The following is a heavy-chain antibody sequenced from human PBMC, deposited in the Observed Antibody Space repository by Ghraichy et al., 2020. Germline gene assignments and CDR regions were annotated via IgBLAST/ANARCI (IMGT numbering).Heavy chain of an antibody. CDR1: GGSISSYY. CDR2: IYYSGST. J-gene: IGHJ6*03. CDR3: AKSGYSSGWYYYYYMDV. Sequence: GSLRLSCTVSGGSISSYYWSWIRQPPGKGLEWIGYIYYSGSTNYNPSLKSRVTISVDTSKNQFSLKLSSVTAADTAVYYCAKSGYSSGWYYYYYMDVWGKGTTVTVSS. V-gene: IGHV4-59*01. D-gene: IGHD6-19*01.